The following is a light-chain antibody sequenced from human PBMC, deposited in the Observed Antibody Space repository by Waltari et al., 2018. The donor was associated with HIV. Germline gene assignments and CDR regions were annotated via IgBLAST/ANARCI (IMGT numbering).Light chain of an antibody. CDR2: EEN. CDR1: SGRIASNY. CDR3: QSYDSSNHVV. J-gene: IGLJ2*01. V-gene: IGLV6-57*01. Sequence: NFMLTQPHSVSDSPGKTVTISCTRSSGRIASNYVQWYQQRPGSSPTTVIYEENQRPSGVPDRFSGSIDSSSNSASLTISGLKTEDEADYYCQSYDSSNHVVFGGGTKLTVL.